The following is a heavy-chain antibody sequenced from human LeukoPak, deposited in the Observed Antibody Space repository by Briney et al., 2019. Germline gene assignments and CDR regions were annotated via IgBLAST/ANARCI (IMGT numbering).Heavy chain of an antibody. CDR1: GGSISSYY. CDR3: ARGDVVSSTSCFDY. D-gene: IGHD2-2*01. CDR2: IYYSGST. V-gene: IGHV4-59*12. J-gene: IGHJ4*02. Sequence: SETLSLTCTVSGGSISSYYWSWIRQPPGKGLEWIGYIYYSGSTNYNPSLKSRVTISVDTSKNQFSLKLSSVTAADTAVYCCARGDVVSSTSCFDYWGQGTLVTVSS.